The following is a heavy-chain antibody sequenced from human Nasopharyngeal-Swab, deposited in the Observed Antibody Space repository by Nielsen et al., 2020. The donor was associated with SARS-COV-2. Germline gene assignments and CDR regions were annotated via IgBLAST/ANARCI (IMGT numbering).Heavy chain of an antibody. CDR3: ARDVGGRDNY. D-gene: IGHD2-15*01. CDR2: INEDGNII. Sequence: GESLKISCAASGFILSRYWMHWVRQVPGEGLMWVSRINEDGNIITYADSVKGRFTISRDSSRDTVYLQLNDLRPEDTAVYYCARDVGGRDNYWGQGALVTVSS. J-gene: IGHJ4*02. CDR1: GFILSRYW. V-gene: IGHV3-74*03.